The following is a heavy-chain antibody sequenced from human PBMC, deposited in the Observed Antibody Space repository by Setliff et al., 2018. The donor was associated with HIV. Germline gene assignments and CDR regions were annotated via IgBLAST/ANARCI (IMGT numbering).Heavy chain of an antibody. CDR3: ARGHDNKYYYFYYMDV. CDR2: ISTTGST. CDR1: GGSISSFNW. D-gene: IGHD3-9*01. Sequence: ASETLSLTCDVSGGSISSFNWWSWVRQSPGKGLEWIGHISTTGSTNYNPSLKSRVIMSVDTSRNQFSLKLSSVTAADTAVYYCARGHDNKYYYFYYMDVWGKGTTVTVSS. J-gene: IGHJ6*03. V-gene: IGHV4-4*02.